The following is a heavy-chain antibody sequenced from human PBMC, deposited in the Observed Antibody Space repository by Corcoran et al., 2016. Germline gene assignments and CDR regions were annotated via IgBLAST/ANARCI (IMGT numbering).Heavy chain of an antibody. CDR3: AGSNTEGTTLRPGQGMDV. CDR2: IYHSGST. CDR1: GGSISSGGYY. Sequence: QVQLQESGPGLVKPSQTLSLTCTVSGGSISSGGYYWSWIRQHPGKGLEWSGSIYHSGSTYYNPSLKRRLTISVDTSKNQFSLQVSSVTAADTAVYYCAGSNTEGTTLRPGQGMDVWGQGTTVTVSS. V-gene: IGHV4-31*03. J-gene: IGHJ6*02. D-gene: IGHD4-4*01.